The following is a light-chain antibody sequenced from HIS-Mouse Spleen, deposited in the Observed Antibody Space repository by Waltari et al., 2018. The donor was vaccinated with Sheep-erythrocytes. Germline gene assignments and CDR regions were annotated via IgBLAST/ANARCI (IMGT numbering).Light chain of an antibody. Sequence: EIVMTQSPATLSVSPGERATLSCRASQSVSSNLAWYHQKPGQAPRLLIYGASTRATGIPARFSGSGSGTEFTLTISSMQSEDFAVYYCQQYNNWPLSRLTFGGGTKVEIK. CDR1: QSVSSN. J-gene: IGKJ4*01. V-gene: IGKV3-15*01. CDR3: QQYNNWPLSRLT. CDR2: GAS.